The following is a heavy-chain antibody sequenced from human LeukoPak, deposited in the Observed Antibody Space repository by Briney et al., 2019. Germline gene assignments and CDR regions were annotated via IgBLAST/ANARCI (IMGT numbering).Heavy chain of an antibody. CDR3: AKAPVAGYYYYYMDV. J-gene: IGHJ6*03. V-gene: IGHV3-23*01. Sequence: GGSLRLSCAASGFTFSSYAMSWVRQAPGKGLEWVSAISGSGGSTYYADSVKGRFTISRDNSKNTLYLQMNSLRAEDTAVCYCAKAPVAGYYYYYMDVWGKGTTVTVSS. CDR2: ISGSGGST. CDR1: GFTFSSYA.